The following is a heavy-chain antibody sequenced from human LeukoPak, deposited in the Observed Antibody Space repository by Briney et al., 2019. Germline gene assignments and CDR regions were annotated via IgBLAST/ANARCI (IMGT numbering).Heavy chain of an antibody. CDR2: IYYSGST. J-gene: IGHJ3*02. D-gene: IGHD3-22*01. Sequence: SETLSLTCTVSGGSISSGDYYWSWIRQPPGKGLEWIGYIYYSGSTYYNPSLKSRVTISVDTSKNQFSLKLGSVTAADTAVYYCARVEDYYDSSGYYRGAFDIWGQGTMVTVSS. CDR3: ARVEDYYDSSGYYRGAFDI. CDR1: GGSISSGDYY. V-gene: IGHV4-30-4*01.